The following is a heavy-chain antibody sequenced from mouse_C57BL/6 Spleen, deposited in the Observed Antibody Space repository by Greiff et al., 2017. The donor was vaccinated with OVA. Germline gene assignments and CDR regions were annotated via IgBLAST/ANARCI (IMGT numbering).Heavy chain of an antibody. J-gene: IGHJ4*01. Sequence: QVQLQQSGAELVRPGASVTLSCKASGYTFTDYEMHWVKQTPVHGLEWIGAIDPETGGTAYNQKFKGKAILTADKSSSTAYMELRSLTSGDSAVYYGTRSVITTVVAMDYWGQGTSVTVSS. D-gene: IGHD1-1*01. CDR2: IDPETGGT. CDR1: GYTFTDYE. V-gene: IGHV1-15*01. CDR3: TRSVITTVVAMDY.